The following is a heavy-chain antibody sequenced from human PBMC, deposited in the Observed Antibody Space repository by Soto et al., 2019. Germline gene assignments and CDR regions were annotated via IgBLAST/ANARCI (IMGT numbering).Heavy chain of an antibody. CDR1: GFIFSSYA. V-gene: IGHV3-23*01. CDR2: ISGSGTT. D-gene: IGHD6-6*01. J-gene: IGHJ4*02. Sequence: EVQLLESGGGWIQTGGSLRLSCAASGFIFSSYAMNWVSQAPGKGLEWVSAISGSGTTYYADSVKGRFTISRNNSKNTMYLQIVSLRADDSAVCDCSADRLASSSPVDYWGQGDLVTLSS. CDR3: SADRLASSSPVDY.